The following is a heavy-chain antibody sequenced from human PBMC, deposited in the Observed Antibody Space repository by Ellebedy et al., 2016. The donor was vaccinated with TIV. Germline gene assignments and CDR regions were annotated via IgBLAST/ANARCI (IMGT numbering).Heavy chain of an antibody. CDR2: VYYSGST. Sequence: MPGGSLRLSCTVSGVSISSNNYFWDWIRQPPGQGLEWIGSVYYSGSTFYNPSLRSRVTISIDASKNQFSLKLSSVTAADTAVYYCARVGSLSWFDPWGRGIPVTVSS. J-gene: IGHJ5*02. CDR3: ARVGSLSWFDP. CDR1: GVSISSNNYF. D-gene: IGHD3-16*01. V-gene: IGHV4-39*07.